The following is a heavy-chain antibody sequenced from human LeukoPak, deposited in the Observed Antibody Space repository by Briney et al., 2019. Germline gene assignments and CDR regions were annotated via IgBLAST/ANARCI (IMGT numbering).Heavy chain of an antibody. V-gene: IGHV4-59*01. D-gene: IGHD6-19*01. CDR1: GASISSNY. CDR3: ARRSGSSDWYYFDY. J-gene: IGHJ4*02. CDR2: MSDSGST. Sequence: SETLSLTCTVSGASISSNYWSWIRQPPGKGLEWIGYMSDSGSTNYNPSLKSRVTISIDTSKNQFSLKLTSVTAADTGVYYCARRSGSSDWYYFDYWGQGTLVTVSS.